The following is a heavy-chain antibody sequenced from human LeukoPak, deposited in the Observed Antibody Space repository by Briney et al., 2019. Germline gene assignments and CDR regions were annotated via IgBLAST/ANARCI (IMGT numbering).Heavy chain of an antibody. V-gene: IGHV4-59*01. Sequence: SETLSLTCTVSGGSIRSSYWSWIRQPPGKGLEWIGHMHYSGSTNYNPSLKSRVAMSVDTSKNQCSLKLSSVNAADTAVYYCARRVWATSISRDAFDIWGQGTMVTVSS. CDR2: MHYSGST. CDR1: GGSIRSSY. J-gene: IGHJ3*02. D-gene: IGHD1-26*01. CDR3: ARRVWATSISRDAFDI.